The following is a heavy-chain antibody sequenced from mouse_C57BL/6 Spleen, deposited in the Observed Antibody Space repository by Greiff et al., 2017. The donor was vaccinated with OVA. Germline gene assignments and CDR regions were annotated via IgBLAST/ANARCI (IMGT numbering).Heavy chain of an antibody. CDR2: IDPETGGT. J-gene: IGHJ1*03. CDR1: GYTFTDYE. CDR3: TRRYYGSSYEGSWYFDV. D-gene: IGHD1-1*01. V-gene: IGHV1-15*01. Sequence: VKLQESGAELVRPGASVTLSCKASGYTFTDYEMHWVKQTPVHGLEWIGAIDPETGGTAYNQKFKGKAILTADKSSSTAYMELRSLTSEDSAVYYCTRRYYGSSYEGSWYFDVWGTGTTVTVSS.